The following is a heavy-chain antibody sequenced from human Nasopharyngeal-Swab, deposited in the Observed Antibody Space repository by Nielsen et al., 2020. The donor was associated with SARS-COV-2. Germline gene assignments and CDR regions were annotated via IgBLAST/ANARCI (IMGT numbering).Heavy chain of an antibody. D-gene: IGHD7-27*01. Sequence: GESLKISCAASGFTFRNYAMSWVRLAPGKGLEWVSGISDSGGHTYYPDSVRGRFTISRDNSRNTVYLQMNSLRADDTAVYYCAKDPRDWGSGYFEYWGQGAQVTVSS. V-gene: IGHV3-23*01. CDR2: ISDSGGHT. J-gene: IGHJ4*02. CDR3: AKDPRDWGSGYFEY. CDR1: GFTFRNYA.